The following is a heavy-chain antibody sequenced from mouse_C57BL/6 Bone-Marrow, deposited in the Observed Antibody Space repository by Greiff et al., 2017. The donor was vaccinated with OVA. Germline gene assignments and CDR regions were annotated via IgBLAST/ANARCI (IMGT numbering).Heavy chain of an antibody. D-gene: IGHD1-1*01. V-gene: IGHV1-85*01. CDR1: GYTFTSYD. CDR2: IYPRDGST. CDR3: ARGGYYDGSSYDYAMDY. Sequence: QVQLQQPGPELVKPGASVKLSCKASGYTFTSYDINWVKQRPGQGLEWIGWIYPRDGSTKYNEKFKGKATLTVDTSSSTSYMELHRLTSEDSAVYFCARGGYYDGSSYDYAMDYWGQGTSVTVSS. J-gene: IGHJ4*01.